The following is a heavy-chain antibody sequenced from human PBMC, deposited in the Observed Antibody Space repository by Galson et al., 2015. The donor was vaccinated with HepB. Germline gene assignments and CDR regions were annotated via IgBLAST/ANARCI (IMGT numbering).Heavy chain of an antibody. J-gene: IGHJ3*02. Sequence: SETLSLTCTVSGGSISSYYWSWIRQPPGKGLEWIGYIYYSGSTNYNPSLKSRVTISVDTSKNQFSLKLSSVTAADTAVYYCARDMGVVPANTDAFDIWGQGTMVTVSS. D-gene: IGHD2-2*01. CDR1: GGSISSYY. CDR2: IYYSGST. V-gene: IGHV4-59*01. CDR3: ARDMGVVPANTDAFDI.